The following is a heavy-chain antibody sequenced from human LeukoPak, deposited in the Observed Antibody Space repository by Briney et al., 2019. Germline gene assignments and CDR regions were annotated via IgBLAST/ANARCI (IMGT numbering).Heavy chain of an antibody. J-gene: IGHJ2*01. CDR3: ARVVFSSGYFNWYFDL. CDR1: GDSVSSNSAA. D-gene: IGHD3-22*01. V-gene: IGHV6-1*01. Sequence: SQTLSLTCAISGDSVSSNSAAWNWIRQSPSRGLEWLGRTYYRSKWYNDYAVSVKSRITINPDTSKNQFSLRLNSVTPEDTAVYYCARVVFSSGYFNWYFDLWGRGTLVTVSS. CDR2: TYYRSKWYN.